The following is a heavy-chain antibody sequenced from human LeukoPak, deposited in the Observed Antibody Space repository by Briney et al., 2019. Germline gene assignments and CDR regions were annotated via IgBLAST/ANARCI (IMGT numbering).Heavy chain of an antibody. D-gene: IGHD3-22*01. V-gene: IGHV3-21*01. J-gene: IGHJ1*01. CDR3: ARGLGHYYDSSGYVYFQH. CDR2: ISGSSSYI. Sequence: GGSLRLSCAASGFTFSSYSMNWVRQAPGKGLEWVSSISGSSSYIYYADSVKGRFTISRDNAKNSLYLQMNSLRAEDTAVYYCARGLGHYYDSSGYVYFQHWGQGTLVTVSS. CDR1: GFTFSSYS.